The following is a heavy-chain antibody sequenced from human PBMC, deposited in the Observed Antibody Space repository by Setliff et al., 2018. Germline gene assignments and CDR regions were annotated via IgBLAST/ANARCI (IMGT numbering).Heavy chain of an antibody. CDR1: DGSLSTYY. V-gene: IGHV4-59*01. Sequence: SETLSLTCTVSDGSLSTYYWSWIRQPPGKGLEFIGYVYYNGAAKYDPSLKSRVTMSVDTSKTRFSLKLNSMTTADTAVYYCARGGTYRYFDYWGQGALVTVSS. CDR2: VYYNGAA. CDR3: ARGGTYRYFDY. J-gene: IGHJ4*02.